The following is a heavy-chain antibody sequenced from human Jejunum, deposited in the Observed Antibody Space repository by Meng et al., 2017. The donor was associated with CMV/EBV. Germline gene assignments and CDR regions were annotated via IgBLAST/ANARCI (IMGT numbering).Heavy chain of an antibody. V-gene: IGHV3-48*03. CDR2: ISSSGATI. CDR1: YE. D-gene: IGHD2-2*01. J-gene: IGHJ6*02. CDR3: ARVDCNTTACYLTYHYYGMDV. Sequence: YEMAWVRQAPGKGLEWVSYISSSGATIYYADSVRGRFTISRDNAKNSLFLQLNSLRAEDTAIYYCARVDCNTTACYLTYHYYGMDVWGQGTTVTVSS.